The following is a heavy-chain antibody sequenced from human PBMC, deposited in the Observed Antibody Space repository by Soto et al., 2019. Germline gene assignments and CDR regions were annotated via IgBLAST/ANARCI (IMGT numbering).Heavy chain of an antibody. CDR1: GGTFGSYA. CDR2: LIPVSGAA. Sequence: QVQLVQSGAEVKKPGSSVKVSCKASGGTFGSYAFSWVRQAPGQGLEWMGGLIPVSGAAHYAQKFQGRVTITAAESTSTAYMELSSLSSQDTAVYYCATALGCRSTSCTLDYWGQGTRVIVSS. J-gene: IGHJ4*02. CDR3: ATALGCRSTSCTLDY. V-gene: IGHV1-69*01. D-gene: IGHD2-2*01.